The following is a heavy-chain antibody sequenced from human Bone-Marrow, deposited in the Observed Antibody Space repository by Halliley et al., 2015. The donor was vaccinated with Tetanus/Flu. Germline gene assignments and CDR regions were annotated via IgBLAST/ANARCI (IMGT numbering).Heavy chain of an antibody. CDR2: VQSEVDGGTT. J-gene: IGHJ6*02. D-gene: IGHD3-10*01. Sequence: SLRLSCKASGFSLKYAWMNWVRQTPGKGLERIGRVQSEVDGGTTDYAASVRGRFIITRDDSENTVYLQMSSLEREDTAVVYCTTFPRLSHYQYGVDVWGQGTTVSVSS. V-gene: IGHV3-15*01. CDR1: GFSLKYAW. CDR3: TTFPRLSHYQYGVDV.